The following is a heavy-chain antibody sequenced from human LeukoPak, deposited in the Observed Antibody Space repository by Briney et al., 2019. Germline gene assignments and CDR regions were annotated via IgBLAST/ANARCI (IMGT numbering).Heavy chain of an antibody. D-gene: IGHD3-22*01. CDR1: GFTFSSYG. J-gene: IGHJ6*02. CDR2: IWYDGSNK. V-gene: IGHV3-33*06. Sequence: GRSLRLSCAASGFTFSSYGMHWVRQAPGKGLEWVAVIWYDGSNKYYADSVKGRFTISRDNSKNTLYLQMNSLRAEDTAVYYCAKDRVEAGYYYDSSGYYATDYYYGMDVWGQGTTVTVSS. CDR3: AKDRVEAGYYYDSSGYYATDYYYGMDV.